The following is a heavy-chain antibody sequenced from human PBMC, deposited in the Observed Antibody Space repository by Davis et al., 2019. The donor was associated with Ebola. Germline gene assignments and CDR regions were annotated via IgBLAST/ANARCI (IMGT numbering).Heavy chain of an antibody. CDR2: TSHNERER. V-gene: IGHV3-30*04. D-gene: IGHD3-3*01. J-gene: IGHJ4*02. CDR1: GFTFSNHA. CDR3: ARAVFHEVLDY. Sequence: GESLKISCVASGFTFSNHAMHWVRQAPGKGLEWVAVTSHNERERFYGESVQGRFTISRDNSENTLYLQMNSLTADDTAVYYCARAVFHEVLDYWGQGTPVTGSS.